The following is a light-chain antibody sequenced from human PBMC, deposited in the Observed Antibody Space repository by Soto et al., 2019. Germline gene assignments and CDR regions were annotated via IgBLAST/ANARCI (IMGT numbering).Light chain of an antibody. CDR1: SGHSSYA. J-gene: IGLJ3*02. CDR3: QTWGTGFWV. Sequence: QSVLTQSPSASASLGASVKITCTLSSGHSSYAIAWHQQQPEKGPRYLMKLNSDGSHSKGDGIPDRFSGSSSGAERYLTISSVQSEDEADYYCQTWGTGFWVFGGGTKLTVL. V-gene: IGLV4-69*01. CDR2: LNSDGSH.